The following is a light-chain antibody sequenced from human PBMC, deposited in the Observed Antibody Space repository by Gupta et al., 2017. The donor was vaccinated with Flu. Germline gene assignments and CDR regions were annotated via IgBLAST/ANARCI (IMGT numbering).Light chain of an antibody. Sequence: DIVLTQSPATLSLSPGERATLPCRASQSVGSYLAWYQQKPGQAPRLLIHDASSRATGIPARFSGSGSATDFTLSISSLEPEDFAVYYCQQGGEWPGTFGQGTKVEIK. V-gene: IGKV3-11*01. CDR3: QQGGEWPGT. J-gene: IGKJ1*01. CDR2: DAS. CDR1: QSVGSY.